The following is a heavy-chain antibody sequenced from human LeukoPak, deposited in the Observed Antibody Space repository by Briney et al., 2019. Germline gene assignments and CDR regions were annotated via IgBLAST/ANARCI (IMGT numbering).Heavy chain of an antibody. CDR3: EKVPY. Sequence: GGSLRLSCAASGFTFSNYVMSWVRQAPGKGLEWVSSISCSGGSTYYADSVKGPLTISRDNSKNTLYLQMNSLRAEDTAVFYCEKVPYWGQGTLVTVS. J-gene: IGHJ4*02. V-gene: IGHV3-23*01. CDR2: ISCSGGST. CDR1: GFTFSNYV.